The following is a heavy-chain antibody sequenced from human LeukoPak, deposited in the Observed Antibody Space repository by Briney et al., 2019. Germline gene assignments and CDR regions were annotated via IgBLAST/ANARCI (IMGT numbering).Heavy chain of an antibody. D-gene: IGHD6-13*01. Sequence: HSGGSLRLSCAASGFTFSSYEMNWVRQAPGKGLEWVSYISSSGSTIYYADSVKGRFTISRDNAKNSLYLQMNSLRAEDTAVYYCARDASSSSWYFWFDPWGQGTLVTVSS. V-gene: IGHV3-48*03. CDR2: ISSSGSTI. J-gene: IGHJ5*02. CDR3: ARDASSSSWYFWFDP. CDR1: GFTFSSYE.